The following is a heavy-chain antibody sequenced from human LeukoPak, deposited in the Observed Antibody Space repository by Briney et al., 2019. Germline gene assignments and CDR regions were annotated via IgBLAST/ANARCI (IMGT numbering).Heavy chain of an antibody. CDR3: AKDLGYFIWDY. V-gene: IGHV3-23*01. D-gene: IGHD2-21*01. Sequence: GGSLRLSCVASGFTVSTNYMSWVRQAPGKEVEWVSAISGSSSSTYYADSVKGRFTISRDNSKNTLYLQMNSLRAEDTAVYYCAKDLGYFIWDYWGQGTLVTVSS. CDR1: GFTVSTNY. CDR2: ISGSSSST. J-gene: IGHJ4*02.